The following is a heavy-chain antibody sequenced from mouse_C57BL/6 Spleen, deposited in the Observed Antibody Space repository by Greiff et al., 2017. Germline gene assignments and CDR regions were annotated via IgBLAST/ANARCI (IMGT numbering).Heavy chain of an antibody. Sequence: QVQLQQSGAELARPGASVKLSCKASGYTFTSYGISWVKQRTGQGLEWIGEIYPRSGNTYYNEKFKGKATLTADKSSSTAYMELRSLTSEDSAVYFCARKGGTRGEYYFDYWGQGTTLTVSS. D-gene: IGHD3-1*01. V-gene: IGHV1-81*01. CDR1: GYTFTSYG. CDR3: ARKGGTRGEYYFDY. J-gene: IGHJ2*01. CDR2: IYPRSGNT.